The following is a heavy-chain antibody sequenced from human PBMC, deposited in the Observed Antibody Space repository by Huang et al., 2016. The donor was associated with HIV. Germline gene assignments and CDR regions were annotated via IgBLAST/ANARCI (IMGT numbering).Heavy chain of an antibody. V-gene: IGHV3-49*03. CDR2: VRSKAFGGAS. D-gene: IGHD4-17*01. CDR1: GFIFNDFA. Sequence: QLVESGGDSVQSGRSLRLSCRGSGFIFNDFAINWFRQSPGRVVEWIGFVRSKAFGGASKSAPSVKDRFIVARDEAKNVAFLQMDNLQVDDTAIYYCSPSGDDYFYFYMDVWGNGTTVIVS. CDR3: SPSGDDYFYFYMDV. J-gene: IGHJ6*03.